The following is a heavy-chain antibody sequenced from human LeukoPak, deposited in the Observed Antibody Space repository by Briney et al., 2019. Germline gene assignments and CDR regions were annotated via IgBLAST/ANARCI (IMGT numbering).Heavy chain of an antibody. CDR2: IDQSGST. CDR3: ARDVHTHGSGSFLY. J-gene: IGHJ4*02. Sequence: PSETLSLTCAVFGGSFSSYYLHWIRQPPGKGLEWIGEIDQSGSTKYNPSLKSRVTMSVDTSKNQFSLKLSSVTAADTAVYYCARDVHTHGSGSFLYWGQGTLVTVSS. V-gene: IGHV4-34*01. CDR1: GGSFSSYY. D-gene: IGHD3-10*01.